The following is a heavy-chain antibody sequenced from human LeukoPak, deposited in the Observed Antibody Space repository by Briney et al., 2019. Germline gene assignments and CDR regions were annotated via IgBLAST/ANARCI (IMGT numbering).Heavy chain of an antibody. D-gene: IGHD6-19*01. Sequence: ASVKVSCKVSGGTFSRYGISWVRQAPGQGLEWMGRIITLFGTTNYAQKFQGRVTITTDESTTTAYMELTSLTSEDTAVYYCARDSQYSSSSYASDLGIWGQGTMVTVAS. V-gene: IGHV1-69*05. J-gene: IGHJ3*02. CDR3: ARDSQYSSSSYASDLGI. CDR1: GGTFSRYG. CDR2: IITLFGTT.